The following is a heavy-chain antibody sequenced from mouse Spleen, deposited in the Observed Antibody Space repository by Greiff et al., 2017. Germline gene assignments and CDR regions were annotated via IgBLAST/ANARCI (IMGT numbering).Heavy chain of an antibody. V-gene: IGHV1-61*01. Sequence: QVQLQQSGAELVRPGSSVKLSCKASGYTFTSYWMDWVKQRPGQGLEWIGNIYPSDSETHYNQKFKDKATLTVDKSSSTAYMQLSSLTSEDSAVYYCARGDYYGSPFAYWGQGTLVTVSA. D-gene: IGHD1-1*01. CDR3: ARGDYYGSPFAY. J-gene: IGHJ3*01. CDR2: IYPSDSET. CDR1: GYTFTSYW.